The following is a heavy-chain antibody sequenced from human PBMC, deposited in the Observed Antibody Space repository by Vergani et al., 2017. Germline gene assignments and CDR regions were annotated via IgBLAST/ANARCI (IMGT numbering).Heavy chain of an antibody. Sequence: EVQLLESGGGLVQPGGSLRLSCAASGFTFYNYAMTWVRPAPGKGVEWVAGISGSVGNTYYADSVKGRFTISRDNSKATVSLQMNSLRAEDTAVYYCATGGYCSGGRCYRHFEFWVQGTLVTVSS. CDR1: GFTFYNYA. V-gene: IGHV3-23*01. J-gene: IGHJ4*02. CDR3: ATGGYCSGGRCYRHFEF. CDR2: ISGSVGNT. D-gene: IGHD2-15*01.